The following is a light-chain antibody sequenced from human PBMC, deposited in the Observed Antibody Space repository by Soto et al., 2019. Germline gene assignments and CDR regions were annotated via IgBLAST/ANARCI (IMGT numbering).Light chain of an antibody. V-gene: IGKV4-1*01. CDR3: QQYESTPPT. Sequence: DIVMTQSPDSLAVSLGERATINCKSSQSVLYSSNNNNYLAWYQQRPGQPPKLLIYWASTRESGVPDRFSGSGSGTDFTLTITSLQAEDVAVYDCQQYESTPPTFGQGTKLEI. J-gene: IGKJ2*01. CDR2: WAS. CDR1: QSVLYSSNNNNY.